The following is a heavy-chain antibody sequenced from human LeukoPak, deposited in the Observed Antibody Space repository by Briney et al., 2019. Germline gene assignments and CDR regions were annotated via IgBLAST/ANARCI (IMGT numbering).Heavy chain of an antibody. D-gene: IGHD5-24*01. V-gene: IGHV4-59*01. CDR1: GGSISSYY. J-gene: IGHJ3*02. CDR2: IYYSGST. Sequence: SQTLSLTCTVSGGSISSYYWRWIPQPPGKGLEWIGYIYYSGSTNYNPSLKSRVTISVDTSKNQFSLKLSSVTAADRAVYYCARDKKGGYKGDAFDIWGQGTMVTVSS. CDR3: ARDKKGGYKGDAFDI.